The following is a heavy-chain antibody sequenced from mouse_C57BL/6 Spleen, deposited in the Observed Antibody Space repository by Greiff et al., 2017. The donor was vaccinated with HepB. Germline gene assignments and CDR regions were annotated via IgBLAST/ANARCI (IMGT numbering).Heavy chain of an antibody. CDR3: ASLYGTFDY. Sequence: QVHVKQSGPELVKPGASVKLSCKASGYTFTSYDINWVKQRPGQGLEWIGWIYPRDGSTKYNEKFKGKATLTVDTSSSTAYMELHSLTSEDSAVYFCASLYGTFDYWGQGTTLTVSS. CDR2: IYPRDGST. D-gene: IGHD2-1*01. J-gene: IGHJ2*01. V-gene: IGHV1-85*01. CDR1: GYTFTSYD.